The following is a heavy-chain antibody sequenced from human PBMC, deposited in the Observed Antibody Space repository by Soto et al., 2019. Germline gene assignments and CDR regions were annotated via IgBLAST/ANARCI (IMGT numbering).Heavy chain of an antibody. V-gene: IGHV3-23*01. D-gene: IGHD6-13*01. J-gene: IGHJ2*01. Sequence: EVRLLESGGGLVQPGGSLRLSCAASGFTFSSYAMSWVRQAPGKGLEWVSAISGSGGSTYYADSVKGRFTISRDNSKNTLYLQMNSLRAEDTAVYYCAKDPSSSWPRGWYFDLWGRGTLVTVSS. CDR3: AKDPSSSWPRGWYFDL. CDR1: GFTFSSYA. CDR2: ISGSGGST.